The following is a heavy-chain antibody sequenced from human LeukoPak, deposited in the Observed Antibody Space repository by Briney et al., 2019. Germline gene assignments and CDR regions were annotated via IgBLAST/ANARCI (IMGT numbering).Heavy chain of an antibody. CDR2: IRSKAYGGTT. Sequence: GGSLRLSCTASGFTFGDYAMSWFRQAPGKGLEWVGFIRSKAYGGTTEYAASVKGRFTISRDDSKSIAYLQMNSLKTEDTAVYYCTRDIYYGSGLSWFDPWGQGTLVTVSS. J-gene: IGHJ5*02. CDR3: TRDIYYGSGLSWFDP. V-gene: IGHV3-49*03. D-gene: IGHD3-10*01. CDR1: GFTFGDYA.